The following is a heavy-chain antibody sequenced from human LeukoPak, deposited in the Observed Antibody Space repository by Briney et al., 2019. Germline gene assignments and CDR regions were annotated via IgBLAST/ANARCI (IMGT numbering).Heavy chain of an antibody. Sequence: GGSLRLSCAASGFTFSSYGMHWVRQAPGKGLEWVAVISYDGSNKYYADSVKGRFTISRDNSKNTLYLQMNSLRAEDTAVYYCAKDLISRGYSYSFDYWGQGTLVTVSS. CDR1: GFTFSSYG. D-gene: IGHD2-21*01. J-gene: IGHJ4*02. CDR3: AKDLISRGYSYSFDY. CDR2: ISYDGSNK. V-gene: IGHV3-30*18.